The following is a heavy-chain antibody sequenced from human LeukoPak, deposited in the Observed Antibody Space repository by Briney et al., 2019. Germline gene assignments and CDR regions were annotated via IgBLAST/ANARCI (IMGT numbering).Heavy chain of an antibody. CDR1: GFTFSSYA. Sequence: PGGSLRLSCAASGFTFSSYAMHWVRQAPGKGLEWVAVISYDGSNKYYADSVKGRFTISRDNSKNTLYLQMNSLRAEDTAVYYCARAGDFWSGFSGGAFDIWGQGTMVTVSS. V-gene: IGHV3-30-3*01. CDR3: ARAGDFWSGFSGGAFDI. D-gene: IGHD3-3*01. J-gene: IGHJ3*02. CDR2: ISYDGSNK.